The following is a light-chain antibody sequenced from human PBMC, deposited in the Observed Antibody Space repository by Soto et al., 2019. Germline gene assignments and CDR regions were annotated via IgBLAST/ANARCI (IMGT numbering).Light chain of an antibody. J-gene: IGLJ3*02. CDR1: SSDIGGYNS. Sequence: QSALTQPPSASGSPGQSVTISCTGTSSDIGGYNSVSWYQQHPGKAPKRMIYEVNKRPLGVPERFSGSKSGNTASLTVSGLQAYDEADYYCSSSAGTNSFVLLGGGTKLTVL. CDR3: SSSAGTNSFVL. CDR2: EVN. V-gene: IGLV2-8*01.